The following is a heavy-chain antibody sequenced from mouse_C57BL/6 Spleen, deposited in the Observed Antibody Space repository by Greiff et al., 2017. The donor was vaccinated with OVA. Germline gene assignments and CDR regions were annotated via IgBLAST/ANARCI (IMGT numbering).Heavy chain of an antibody. D-gene: IGHD1-1*01. J-gene: IGHJ2*01. CDR3: ARDTTVVASYYFDY. CDR1: GYTFTSYW. Sequence: VQLQQPGAELVKPGASVKMSCKASGYTFTSYWITWVKQRPGQGLEWIGDIYPGSGSTNYNEKFKSKATLTVDTSSSTAYMQLSSLTSEDSAVYYCARDTTVVASYYFDYWGQGTTLTVSS. V-gene: IGHV1-55*01. CDR2: IYPGSGST.